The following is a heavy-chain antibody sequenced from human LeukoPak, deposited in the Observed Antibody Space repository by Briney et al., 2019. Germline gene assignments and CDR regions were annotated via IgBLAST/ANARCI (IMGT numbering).Heavy chain of an antibody. J-gene: IGHJ4*02. D-gene: IGHD5-18*01. V-gene: IGHV1-46*01. CDR2: INPSGGST. CDR3: ARVAGYSYGKGDLDY. CDR1: GYTFTSYY. Sequence: ASVKVSCKASGYTFTSYYMHWVRQAPGQGLEWMGIINPSGGSTSYAQKFQGRVTMTRDMSTSTVYMELSSLRSEDTAVYYCARVAGYSYGKGDLDYWGQGTLVTVSS.